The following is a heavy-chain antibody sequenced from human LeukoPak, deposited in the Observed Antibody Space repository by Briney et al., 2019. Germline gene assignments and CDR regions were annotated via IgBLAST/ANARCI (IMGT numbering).Heavy chain of an antibody. J-gene: IGHJ4*02. V-gene: IGHV3-30-3*01. D-gene: IGHD2-21*02. Sequence: GGSLRLSCAASGFTFSSYAMHWVRQAPGKGLEWVAVISYDGSNKYYADSVKGRFTISRDNSKNTLYLQMNSLRAEDTAVYYCAREIPYCGGDCYIYYFDYWGQGTLVTVSS. CDR3: AREIPYCGGDCYIYYFDY. CDR2: ISYDGSNK. CDR1: GFTFSSYA.